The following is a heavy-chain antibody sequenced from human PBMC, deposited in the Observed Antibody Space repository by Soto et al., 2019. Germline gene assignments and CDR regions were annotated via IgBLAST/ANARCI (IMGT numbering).Heavy chain of an antibody. Sequence: QVQLVESGGGLVKPGGSLRLSCAASGFTFSDYYMSWIRQAPGKGLEWVSYISSSGSTIYYADSVKCRFTISRYNAKNSLYLQMNSLRAEDTAVYYCARVGFLEWTHYWYFDLWGRGTLVTVSS. CDR3: ARVGFLEWTHYWYFDL. J-gene: IGHJ2*01. CDR1: GFTFSDYY. D-gene: IGHD3-3*02. V-gene: IGHV3-11*01. CDR2: ISSSGSTI.